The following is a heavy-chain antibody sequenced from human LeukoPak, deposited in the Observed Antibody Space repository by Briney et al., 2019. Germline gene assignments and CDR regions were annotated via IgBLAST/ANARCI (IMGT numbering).Heavy chain of an antibody. J-gene: IGHJ4*02. CDR1: GFSFSSFG. CDR2: ISHDGSNK. D-gene: IGHD3-10*01. CDR3: AKGQWFGELLPFDY. Sequence: GRSLRLSCAASGFSFSSFGMHWVRQAPGKGLEWVAVISHDGSNKNYADSVKGRFTMSRDNPKNTVYLQMNSLRGEDTAVYYCAKGQWFGELLPFDYWSQGALVSVSS. V-gene: IGHV3-30*18.